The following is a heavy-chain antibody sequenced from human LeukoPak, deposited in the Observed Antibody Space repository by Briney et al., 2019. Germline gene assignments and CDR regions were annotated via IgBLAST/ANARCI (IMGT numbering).Heavy chain of an antibody. V-gene: IGHV3-33*01. Sequence: GGSLRLSCAASGFSFSTYGMHWVRQAPGRGLEWVAFIWYDGGNKYYADSVKGRFTISRDNAKNSLYLQMNSLRAEDTAVYYCARDGAYSSSWSNWFDPWGQGTLVTVSS. D-gene: IGHD6-13*01. CDR2: IWYDGGNK. J-gene: IGHJ5*02. CDR3: ARDGAYSSSWSNWFDP. CDR1: GFSFSTYG.